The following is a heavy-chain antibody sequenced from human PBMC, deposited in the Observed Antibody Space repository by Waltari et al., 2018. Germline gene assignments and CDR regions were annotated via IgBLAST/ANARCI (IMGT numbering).Heavy chain of an antibody. CDR3: ARDKEGFWSGPAPDY. D-gene: IGHD3-3*01. V-gene: IGHV3-30-3*01. Sequence: QVQLVESGGGVVQPGRSLRLSCAASGFTFSSYALHWVPQAPGKGLEWVAVISYDGSNKYYADSVKGRFTISRDNSKNTLYLQMNSLRAEDTAVYYCARDKEGFWSGPAPDYWGQGTLVTVSS. CDR1: GFTFSSYA. CDR2: ISYDGSNK. J-gene: IGHJ4*02.